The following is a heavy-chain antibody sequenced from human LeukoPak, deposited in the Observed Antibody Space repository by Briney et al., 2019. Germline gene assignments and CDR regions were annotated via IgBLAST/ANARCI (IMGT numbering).Heavy chain of an antibody. V-gene: IGHV3-53*05. CDR2: IYSGGTT. CDR1: GFTVSSNY. CDR3: AKEGTPQVSTWYDL. Sequence: GGSLRLSCAASGFTVSSNYMNWVRQAPGKGLEWVSVIYSGGTTYYADSVKGRFTISRDNSRNTLYLQMNILRTEDTAVYYCAKEGTPQVSTWYDLWGQGTQVIVSS. D-gene: IGHD3-10*01. J-gene: IGHJ5*02.